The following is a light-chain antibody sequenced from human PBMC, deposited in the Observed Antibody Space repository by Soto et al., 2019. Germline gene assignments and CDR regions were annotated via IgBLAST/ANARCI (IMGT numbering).Light chain of an antibody. CDR3: QQSYSAPQT. CDR1: QHISDY. J-gene: IGKJ1*01. Sequence: DIQMTQSPSSLSASVVGRFTITFLASQHISDYINWYQQKPGKAPKLLIYAQSNLQSGVPSRFTGSRSGTAFSLTITSLQVEDFATYYCQQSYSAPQTFGQGTKVDIK. V-gene: IGKV1-39*01. CDR2: AQS.